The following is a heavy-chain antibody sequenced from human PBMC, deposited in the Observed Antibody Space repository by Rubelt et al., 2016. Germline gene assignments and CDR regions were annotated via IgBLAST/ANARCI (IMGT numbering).Heavy chain of an antibody. D-gene: IGHD4-17*01. V-gene: IGHV3-23*01. J-gene: IGHJ4*02. CDR2: ISGSGDST. CDR1: GFTFSSYA. Sequence: LESGGGLVQPGGSLRLSCAASGFTFSSYAMSWVRQAPGKGLEWVSAISGSGDSTYYADSVKGRFNISRDNSKNTLYLQLNSLRAEDTAVYYCAKDSNGGYYGDYVGPYFDDWGQGTLVTVSS. CDR3: AKDSNGGYYGDYVGPYFDD.